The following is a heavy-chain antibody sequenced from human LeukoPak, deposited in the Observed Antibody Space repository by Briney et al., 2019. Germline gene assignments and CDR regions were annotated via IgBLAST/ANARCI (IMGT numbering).Heavy chain of an antibody. V-gene: IGHV4-39*07. Sequence: SETLSLTCTVSGGSISSSSYYWGWIHQPPGKGLEWIGSIYYSGSTYYNPSLKSRVTISVDTSKNQFSLKLSSVTAADTAVYYCAKYGSGSFYYFDYWGQGTLVTVSS. CDR3: AKYGSGSFYYFDY. J-gene: IGHJ4*02. CDR2: IYYSGST. D-gene: IGHD3-10*01. CDR1: GGSISSSSYY.